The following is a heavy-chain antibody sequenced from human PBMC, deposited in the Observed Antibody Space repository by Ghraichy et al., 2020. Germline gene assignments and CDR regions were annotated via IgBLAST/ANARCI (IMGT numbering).Heavy chain of an antibody. CDR3: AKGGGVVVPAIQYYFDY. J-gene: IGHJ4*02. V-gene: IGHV3-23*01. CDR2: ISGSGGST. D-gene: IGHD2-2*01. CDR1: GFTFSSYA. Sequence: GGSLRLPCAASGFTFSSYAMSWVRQAPGKGLEWVSAISGSGGSTYYADSVKGRFTISRDNSKNTLYLQMNSLRAEDTAVYYCAKGGGVVVPAIQYYFDYWGQGTLVTVSS.